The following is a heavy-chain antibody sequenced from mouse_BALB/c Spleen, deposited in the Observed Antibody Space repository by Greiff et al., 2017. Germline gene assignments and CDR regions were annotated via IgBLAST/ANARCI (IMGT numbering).Heavy chain of an antibody. CDR2: ISSGSSTI. CDR3: ARYYDYDGYYAMDY. J-gene: IGHJ4*01. CDR1: GFTFSSFG. V-gene: IGHV5-17*02. Sequence: DVHLVESGGGLVQPGGSRKLSCAASGFTFSSFGMHWVRQAPEKGLEWVAYISSGSSTIYYADTVKGRFTISRDNPKNTLFLQMTSLRSEDTAMYYCARYYDYDGYYAMDYWGQGTSVTVSS. D-gene: IGHD2-4*01.